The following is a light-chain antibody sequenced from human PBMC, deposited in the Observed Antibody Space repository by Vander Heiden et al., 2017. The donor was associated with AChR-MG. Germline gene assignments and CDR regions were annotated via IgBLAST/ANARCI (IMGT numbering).Light chain of an antibody. CDR3: SSGTVSNTYV. Sequence: QSALTQPPSASGSPGQSVPISCTGTSSDVGTFNYVSWYQQHPGKAPKLIIFDANKRPSGVPSRFSGSKSGKTASLTVSGLQAEEEADYYCSSGTVSNTYVFGTGTKVTVL. J-gene: IGLJ1*01. CDR2: DAN. CDR1: SSDVGTFNY. V-gene: IGLV2-8*01.